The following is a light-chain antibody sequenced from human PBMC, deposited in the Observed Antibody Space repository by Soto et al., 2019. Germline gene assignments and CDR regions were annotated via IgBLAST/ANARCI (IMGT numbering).Light chain of an antibody. J-gene: IGKJ3*01. CDR2: GAS. Sequence: EIVLTQSPCILSLTPGERAARACRASQSISSDHLAWYQQRPGQSPRLLIYGASSRTTGVPDRFSGSGSGTDFTLTISRLEPEDFAVYYCQHYRSAPFTFGPGTKVDIK. CDR3: QHYRSAPFT. V-gene: IGKV3-20*01. CDR1: QSISSDH.